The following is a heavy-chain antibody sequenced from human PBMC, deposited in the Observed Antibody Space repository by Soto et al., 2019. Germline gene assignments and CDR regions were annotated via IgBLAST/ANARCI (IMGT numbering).Heavy chain of an antibody. J-gene: IGHJ4*02. CDR3: SRGAWSGGSCYCWFDY. CDR1: GYSFTSYW. CDR2: IYPGDSDT. Sequence: PGESLKISCKGSGYSFTSYWISWVRQMPGKGLERMGIIYPGDSDTRYSPSFQGQVTISADKSISTAYLQWSSLKASDTAMYYCSRGAWSGGSCYCWFDYWGQGTLVTVSS. D-gene: IGHD2-15*01. V-gene: IGHV5-51*01.